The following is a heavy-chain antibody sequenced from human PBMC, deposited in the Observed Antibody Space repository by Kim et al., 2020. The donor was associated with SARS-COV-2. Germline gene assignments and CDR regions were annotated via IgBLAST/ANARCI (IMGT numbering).Heavy chain of an antibody. CDR3: ARAGYCSSTSCPRGWFDP. CDR1: GFTLSSYE. CDR2: ISSSGSTI. Sequence: GGSLRLSCAASGFTLSSYEMNWVRQAPGKGLEWGSYISSSGSTIYYSDSVKGRFTISRDNAKNSLYLQMNSLRAEDTAVYYCARAGYCSSTSCPRGWFDP. D-gene: IGHD2-2*01. V-gene: IGHV3-48*03. J-gene: IGHJ5*02.